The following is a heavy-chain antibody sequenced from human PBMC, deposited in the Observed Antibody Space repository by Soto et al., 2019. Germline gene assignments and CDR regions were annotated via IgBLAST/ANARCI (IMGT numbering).Heavy chain of an antibody. V-gene: IGHV2-5*01. CDR2: TYWNDDK. D-gene: IGHD6-6*01. CDR1: GFSLSTSGVG. CDR3: ARIAARPGYYGMDV. J-gene: IGHJ6*02. Sequence: QITLKESGPTLVKPTQTLTLTCTFSGFSLSTSGVGVGWIRQPPGKALEWLALTYWNDDKRYSPSLKSRLTITQYSSKNQVVHTITNIDPVDTATYYCARIAARPGYYGMDVCGQVTTVTVSS.